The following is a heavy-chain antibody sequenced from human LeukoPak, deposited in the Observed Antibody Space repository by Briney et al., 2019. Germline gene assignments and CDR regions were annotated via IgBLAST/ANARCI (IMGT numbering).Heavy chain of an antibody. Sequence: SVKVSCKASGGTFSSYAISWVRQAPGQGLEWMGGIIPIFGTANYAQKFQGRVTITTDESTSTAYLELSSLRSEDTAVYYCARVYDSSGYVFDYWGQGTLVTVSS. CDR1: GGTFSSYA. D-gene: IGHD3-22*01. J-gene: IGHJ4*02. CDR2: IIPIFGTA. CDR3: ARVYDSSGYVFDY. V-gene: IGHV1-69*05.